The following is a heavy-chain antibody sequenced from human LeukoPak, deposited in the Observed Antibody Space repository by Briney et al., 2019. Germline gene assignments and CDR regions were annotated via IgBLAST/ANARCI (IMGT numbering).Heavy chain of an antibody. V-gene: IGHV3-74*01. Sequence: GGSLRLSCAASGFTFSSYWMHWVRQAPGKGLVWVSRINSDGSSTSYADSVKGRFTISRDNAKNTLYLQMNSLRAEDTAVYYCAREDYDSSGYYYPDYWGQGTLVTVSS. CDR3: AREDYDSSGYYYPDY. J-gene: IGHJ4*02. CDR1: GFTFSSYW. D-gene: IGHD3-22*01. CDR2: INSDGSST.